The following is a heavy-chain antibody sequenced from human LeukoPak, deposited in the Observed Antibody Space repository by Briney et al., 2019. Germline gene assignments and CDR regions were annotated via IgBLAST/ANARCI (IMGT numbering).Heavy chain of an antibody. Sequence: SETLSLTCTISGYSISSGYYWSWIRQPAGKGLEWIGRIYSSGSTHYNASLRSRVTMSVDTSKNQFSLRLTSVTAADTAVYYCARDSCSGGSCFEYWGQGTLVTVSS. J-gene: IGHJ4*02. CDR1: GYSISSGYY. CDR2: IYSSGST. CDR3: ARDSCSGGSCFEY. D-gene: IGHD2-15*01. V-gene: IGHV4-4*07.